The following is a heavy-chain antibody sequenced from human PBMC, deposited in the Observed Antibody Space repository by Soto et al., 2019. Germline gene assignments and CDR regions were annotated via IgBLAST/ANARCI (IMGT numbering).Heavy chain of an antibody. V-gene: IGHV2-70*11. CDR3: ARTQYCSRTSCYYSDY. J-gene: IGHJ4*02. Sequence: SGPTLVNPTQTLTLTCTFSGFSLTTSGVCVSWIRQPPGKALEWLARIDWDDGKYYSTSLKTRLTISKDTSKNQVVLTMTNMDPVVTATYYYARTQYCSRTSCYYSDYWGQGTLVTDSS. CDR2: IDWDDGK. CDR1: GFSLTTSGVC. D-gene: IGHD2-2*01.